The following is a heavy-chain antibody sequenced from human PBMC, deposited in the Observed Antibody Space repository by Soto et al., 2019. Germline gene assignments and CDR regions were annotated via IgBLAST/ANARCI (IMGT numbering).Heavy chain of an antibody. CDR3: ARDADILTGSDAFDI. D-gene: IGHD3-9*01. J-gene: IGHJ3*02. V-gene: IGHV3-11*05. CDR2: ISSSTSYT. CDR1: GFTFSDYY. Sequence: PGGSLRLSCAASGFTFSDYYRSWIRQAPGKGLEWVSYISSSTSYTNYADSVKGRFTISRDNAKNSLYLQMNSLRAEDTAVYYCARDADILTGSDAFDIWGQGTMVTVSS.